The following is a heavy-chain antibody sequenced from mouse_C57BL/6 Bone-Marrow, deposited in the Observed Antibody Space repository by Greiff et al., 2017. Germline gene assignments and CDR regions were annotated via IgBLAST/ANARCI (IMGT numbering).Heavy chain of an antibody. V-gene: IGHV3-4*01. CDR1: GYSITNGNHW. J-gene: IGHJ3*01. Sequence: LLESGPALVKPSQTVSLTCTVTGYSITNGNHWWNWLRQVSGSKLEWIGYISSSGSTDSNPFLKSRISITRDTSKNQLFLHIHSVTTADIATYYYESEDGYYVGFAYWGQGTMVTVSS. CDR2: ISSSGST. D-gene: IGHD2-3*01. CDR3: ESEDGYYVGFAY.